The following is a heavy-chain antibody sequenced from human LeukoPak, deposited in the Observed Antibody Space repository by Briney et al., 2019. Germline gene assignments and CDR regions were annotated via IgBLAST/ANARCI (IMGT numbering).Heavy chain of an antibody. CDR3: ARWFGRFLDH. D-gene: IGHD3-10*01. CDR2: VYYSGST. J-gene: IGHJ4*02. V-gene: IGHV4-59*01. Sequence: SETLSLTCTASGGSISSYYWSWIRQPPGEGLEWIGYVYYSGSTNYNPSLKGRVTMSVDTSKNQFSLKVSSVTAADTAVYYCARWFGRFLDHWGQGTLVTVSS. CDR1: GGSISSYY.